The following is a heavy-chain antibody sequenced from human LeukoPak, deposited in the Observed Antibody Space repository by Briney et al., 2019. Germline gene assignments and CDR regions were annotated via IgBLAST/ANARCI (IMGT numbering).Heavy chain of an antibody. D-gene: IGHD5-24*01. CDR2: IYYSGST. V-gene: IGHV4-59*01. J-gene: IGHJ6*03. Sequence: PSETLSLTCTVSGGSISSYYWSWIRQPPGKGLEWLGYIYYSGSTNYNPSLKSRVTISVDTSKNQFSLKLSSVTAADTAVYYCASLEMATSKTYYYYYMDVWGKGTTVTASS. CDR1: GGSISSYY. CDR3: ASLEMATSKTYYYYYMDV.